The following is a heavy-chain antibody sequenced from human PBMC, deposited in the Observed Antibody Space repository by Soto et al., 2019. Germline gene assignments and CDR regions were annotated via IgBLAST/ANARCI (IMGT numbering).Heavy chain of an antibody. CDR1: GFTFSSYG. D-gene: IGHD5-18*01. Sequence: QVQLVESGGGVVQPGRSLRLSCAASGFTFSSYGMHWVRQAPGKGLEWVAVIWYDGSNKYYADSVKGRFTISRDNSKNTLYLQMNSLRAEDTAVYYCASSLRPKYSYGLDYWGQGTLVTVSS. J-gene: IGHJ4*02. CDR2: IWYDGSNK. CDR3: ASSLRPKYSYGLDY. V-gene: IGHV3-33*01.